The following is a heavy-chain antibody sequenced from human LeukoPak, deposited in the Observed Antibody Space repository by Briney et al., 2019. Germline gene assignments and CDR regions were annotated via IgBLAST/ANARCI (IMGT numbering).Heavy chain of an antibody. V-gene: IGHV4-59*01. Sequence: SETLSLTCSVSGGSISTYYWSWIRQPPGKGLEWIGYIYYSGSTNYNPSLKSRVTISLDTSKNQFSLKLNSVTAADTAVYHCAGSAGARYFDYWGQGTLVTVSS. D-gene: IGHD3-10*01. J-gene: IGHJ4*02. CDR1: GGSISTYY. CDR3: AGSAGARYFDY. CDR2: IYYSGST.